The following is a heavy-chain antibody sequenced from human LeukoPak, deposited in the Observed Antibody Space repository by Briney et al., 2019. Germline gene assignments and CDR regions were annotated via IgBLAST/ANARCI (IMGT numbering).Heavy chain of an antibody. V-gene: IGHV4-39*01. CDR1: GGSISSSSYY. CDR2: IYYSGST. CDR3: ARRVDYGDRNWFDP. D-gene: IGHD4-17*01. Sequence: PSETLSLTCTVSGGSISSSSYYWGWIRQPPGKGLEWIGSIYYSGSTYYNPSLKSRVTISVDTSKNQFSLKLSSVTAADMAVYYCARRVDYGDRNWFDPWGQGTLVTVSS. J-gene: IGHJ5*02.